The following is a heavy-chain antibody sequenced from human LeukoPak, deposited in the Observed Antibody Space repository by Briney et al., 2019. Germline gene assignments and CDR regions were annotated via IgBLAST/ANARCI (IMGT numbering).Heavy chain of an antibody. Sequence: GGSLRLSCAASGFTFSSYAMSWVRQAPGKGLVWVSRINPDGSTASYAGSVEGRFTISRDNAKNTLYLQMNSLRAEDTAVYFCERVAGGEYNFHHWGQGPLVTVS. V-gene: IGHV3-74*01. J-gene: IGHJ1*01. D-gene: IGHD3-16*01. CDR1: GFTFSSYA. CDR2: INPDGSTA. CDR3: ERVAGGEYNFHH.